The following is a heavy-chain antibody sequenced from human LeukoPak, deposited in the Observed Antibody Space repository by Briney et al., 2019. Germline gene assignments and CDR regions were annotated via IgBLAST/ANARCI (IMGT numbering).Heavy chain of an antibody. D-gene: IGHD1-26*01. CDR2: IYSGGGT. Sequence: PGGSLRLSCAASGFTVSNNYISWVRQAPGKGLEWVSLIYSGGGTYYADSVKGRFTISRDTSKNTLHLQMNSLRAEDTAVYYCARGFSGSYGAFDIWGQGTMVTVSS. CDR1: GFTVSNNY. CDR3: ARGFSGSYGAFDI. V-gene: IGHV3-66*01. J-gene: IGHJ3*02.